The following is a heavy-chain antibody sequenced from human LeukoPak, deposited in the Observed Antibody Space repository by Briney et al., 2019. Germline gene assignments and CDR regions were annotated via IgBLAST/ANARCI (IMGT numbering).Heavy chain of an antibody. CDR1: GDSINSGTFY. V-gene: IGHV4-39*01. D-gene: IGHD3-10*01. CDR3: ARHGGLWLGGAKWFAP. Sequence: PSETLSLTCTVSGDSINSGTFYWGWLRQSPGKGLEWIGNIYFNGSPYYNPSLQSQVTISVDASKNRFSLNLPSVTAADTAICYCARHGGLWLGGAKWFAPWGQGTLVTVSS. J-gene: IGHJ5*02. CDR2: IYFNGSP.